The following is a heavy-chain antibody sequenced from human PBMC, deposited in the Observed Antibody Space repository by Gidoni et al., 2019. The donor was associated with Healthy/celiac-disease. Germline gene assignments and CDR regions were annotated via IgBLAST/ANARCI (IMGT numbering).Heavy chain of an antibody. CDR3: ARSYDYVWGSYRYSPIDY. CDR1: GGSFSGSY. D-gene: IGHD3-16*02. Sequence: QVQLQQWGAGLLKPSETLSLTCAVYGGSFSGSYWSWIRQPPGKGLEWIGEINHSGSTNYNPCLKSRVTISVDTTKNQFSLKLSSVTAADTAVYYCARSYDYVWGSYRYSPIDYWGQGTLVTVSS. V-gene: IGHV4-34*01. J-gene: IGHJ4*02. CDR2: INHSGST.